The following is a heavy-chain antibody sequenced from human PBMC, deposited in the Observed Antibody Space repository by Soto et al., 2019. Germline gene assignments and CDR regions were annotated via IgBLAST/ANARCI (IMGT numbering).Heavy chain of an antibody. J-gene: IGHJ4*02. CDR1: GFTFSSNS. CDR2: ISSSSSTI. V-gene: IGHV3-48*01. Sequence: EVQLVEAGGDLVQPGGSLRLSCVASGFTFSSNSMNWVRQAPGKGLEWVSYISSSSSTIYYAYSVKGRFTISRDNAKNALYLQMNSLRAEDTAVYYCTREWALLLWGQGTLVTVSS. CDR3: TREWALLL. D-gene: IGHD3-10*01.